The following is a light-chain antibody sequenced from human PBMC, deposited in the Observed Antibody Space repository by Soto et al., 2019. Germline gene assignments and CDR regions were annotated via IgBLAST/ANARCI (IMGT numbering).Light chain of an antibody. CDR1: QSVSSY. CDR3: QQHSTSPPA. CDR2: DAS. Sequence: EVVLTQSPATLSLSPGERATLSCRASQSVSSYLAWYQQKPDQTPRLLIYDASNRATGIPARFSGSASETDFSLTISSLVPEDFAVYYCQQHSTSPPAFGGGTKVEIK. V-gene: IGKV3-11*01. J-gene: IGKJ4*01.